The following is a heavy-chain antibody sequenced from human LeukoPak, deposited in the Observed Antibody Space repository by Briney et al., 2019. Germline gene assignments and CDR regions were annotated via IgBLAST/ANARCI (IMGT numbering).Heavy chain of an antibody. Sequence: SETLSLTCAVYGGSFSGYYWSWIRQPPGKGLEWIGEVNHSGSTNYNPSLKSRVTISVDTSKNQFSLKLSSVTAADTAVYYCAKTVRYCSSTSCYHMDVWGQGTTVTVSS. J-gene: IGHJ6*02. CDR3: AKTVRYCSSTSCYHMDV. V-gene: IGHV4-34*01. CDR1: GGSFSGYY. D-gene: IGHD2-2*01. CDR2: VNHSGST.